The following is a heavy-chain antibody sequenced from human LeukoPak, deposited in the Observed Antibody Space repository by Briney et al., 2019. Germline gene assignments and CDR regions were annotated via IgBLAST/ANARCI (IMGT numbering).Heavy chain of an antibody. J-gene: IGHJ4*02. CDR1: GYTFTGYY. Sequence: ASVKVSCKASGYTFTGYYMHWVRQAPGQGLEWMGWINPNSGGTSYAQKFQGRVTMTRDTSISTAYMELSRLRSDDTAVYYCARVLVATVGGLPFDYWGQGTLVTVSS. V-gene: IGHV1-2*02. CDR3: ARVLVATVGGLPFDY. CDR2: INPNSGGT. D-gene: IGHD5-12*01.